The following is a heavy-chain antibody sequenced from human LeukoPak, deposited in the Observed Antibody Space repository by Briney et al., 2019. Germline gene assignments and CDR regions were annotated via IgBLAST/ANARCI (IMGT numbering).Heavy chain of an antibody. CDR3: VRWQYCGGNCYFSAFDI. Sequence: PSETLSLTCTVSGGSISSSYWSWIRQSPGKGLEWVGYIHHSGNTNSNPPLKSRVTISVDTPKNQFSLKLSSVTAADTAVYYCVRWQYCGGNCYFSAFDIWGQGTMVTVPS. V-gene: IGHV4-59*01. CDR2: IHHSGNT. D-gene: IGHD2-21*01. J-gene: IGHJ3*02. CDR1: GGSISSSY.